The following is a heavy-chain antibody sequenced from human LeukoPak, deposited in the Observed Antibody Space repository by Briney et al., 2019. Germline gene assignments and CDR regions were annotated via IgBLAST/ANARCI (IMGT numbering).Heavy chain of an antibody. Sequence: GGSLRLSCAASGFTFSSYSMNWVRQAPGKGLEWVSSISSSSIYIYYADSVKGRFTISRDNAKNSLYLQMNSLRAEDTAVYYCARDSSKLIAAAGNSFDYWGQGTLVTVSS. CDR3: ARDSSKLIAAAGNSFDY. CDR1: GFTFSSYS. V-gene: IGHV3-21*01. J-gene: IGHJ4*02. CDR2: ISSSSIYI. D-gene: IGHD6-13*01.